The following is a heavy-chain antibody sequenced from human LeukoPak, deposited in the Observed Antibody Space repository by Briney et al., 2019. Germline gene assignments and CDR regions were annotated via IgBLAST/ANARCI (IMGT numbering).Heavy chain of an antibody. D-gene: IGHD5-12*01. J-gene: IGHJ4*02. CDR1: GFTVSSNY. CDR2: IYSGGST. Sequence: GGSLRLSCAASGFTVSSNYMTWARQAPGKGLEWVSLIYSGGSTYYADSVKGRFTISRDNSKNTLYLQMNSLRAEDTAVYYGARGPSGYHNAGGQGTLVTVSS. CDR3: ARGPSGYHNA. V-gene: IGHV3-66*01.